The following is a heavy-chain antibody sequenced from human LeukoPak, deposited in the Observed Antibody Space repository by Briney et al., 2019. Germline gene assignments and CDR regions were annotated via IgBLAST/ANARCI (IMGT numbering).Heavy chain of an antibody. D-gene: IGHD3-10*01. CDR2: VNSDGTTT. Sequence: GESLKISCAASGFTFTNYWIFWVRQGPGKGLVWVSRVNSDGTTTNYADSVKGRFTISRDNAKNTVYLQMNSLRVEDTAVYYCARVSGSSSFWGQGTLVTVSS. CDR3: ARVSGSSSF. V-gene: IGHV3-74*01. J-gene: IGHJ4*02. CDR1: GFTFTNYW.